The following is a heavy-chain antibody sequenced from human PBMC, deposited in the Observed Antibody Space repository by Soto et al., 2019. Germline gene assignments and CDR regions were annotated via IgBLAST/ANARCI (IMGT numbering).Heavy chain of an antibody. CDR3: CVIKRRDQYSTSGYWFDP. V-gene: IGHV3-15*01. D-gene: IGHD4-4*01. CDR2: IKSKADGETK. Sequence: GGSLRLSCAASGFTFSHAWMSWVRQAPGKGLEWVGRIKSKADGETKDYGAPVRGRSTISRDDSQDILYLHMNSLRIEDTAVYYCCVIKRRDQYSTSGYWFDPWGPGTLVTVSS. J-gene: IGHJ5*02. CDR1: GFTFSHAW.